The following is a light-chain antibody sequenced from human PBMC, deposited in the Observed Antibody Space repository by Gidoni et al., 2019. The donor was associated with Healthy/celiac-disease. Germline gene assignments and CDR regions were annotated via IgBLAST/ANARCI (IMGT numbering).Light chain of an antibody. J-gene: IGKJ2*01. V-gene: IGKV3-15*01. CDR1: QSVSSN. CDR3: QQYNNWAGT. CDR2: GAS. Sequence: EIVMTQSPATLSVSPGERATLSCRASQSVSSNLAWYQQKPGQAPRLLIYGASTRATGIPARFSGGGSGTEFTLTISSLQSEDFAVYYCQQYNNWAGTFGQXTKLEIK.